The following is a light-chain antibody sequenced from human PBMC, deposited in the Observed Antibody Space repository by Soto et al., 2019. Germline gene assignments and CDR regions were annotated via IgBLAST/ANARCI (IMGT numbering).Light chain of an antibody. V-gene: IGKV1-5*03. Sequence: DIQMTQSPSTLSAYEGDRVTITCRASQSIGNYLAWYQQKPGKAPKLLISKASTLESRVPSRFSGSGSGTEFTLTISSLQSDDFATYYCQQYNTYPRWTFGQGTKVETK. CDR3: QQYNTYPRWT. J-gene: IGKJ1*01. CDR2: KAS. CDR1: QSIGNY.